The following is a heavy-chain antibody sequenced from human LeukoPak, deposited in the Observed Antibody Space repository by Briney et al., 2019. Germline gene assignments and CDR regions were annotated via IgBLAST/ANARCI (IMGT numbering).Heavy chain of an antibody. D-gene: IGHD3-10*01. V-gene: IGHV3-7*01. CDR1: GFTFSSYW. CDR3: ARRRSYYGPYWDYGMDV. Sequence: GGSLRLSCAASGFTFSSYWMSWVRQAPGKGLEWVANIKQDGSEKYYADSVKGRFTISRDNSKNTLYLQMNSLRAEDTAVYYCARRRSYYGPYWDYGMDVWGQGTTVTVSS. CDR2: IKQDGSEK. J-gene: IGHJ6*02.